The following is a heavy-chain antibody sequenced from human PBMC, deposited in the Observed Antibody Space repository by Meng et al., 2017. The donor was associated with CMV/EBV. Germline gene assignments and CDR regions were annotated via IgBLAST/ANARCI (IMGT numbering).Heavy chain of an antibody. J-gene: IGHJ6*02. D-gene: IGHD6-6*01. CDR1: GFTFSSYA. V-gene: IGHV3-9*01. CDR2: ISWNSGSI. Sequence: SLKISCAASGFTFSSYAMSLVRPAPGKGLEWVPGISWNSGSIGYADSVKGRFTISRDNAKNSLYLQMNSLRAEDTALYYCAKDIRQLVPYYYCGMDVWGQGTTVTVSS. CDR3: AKDIRQLVPYYYCGMDV.